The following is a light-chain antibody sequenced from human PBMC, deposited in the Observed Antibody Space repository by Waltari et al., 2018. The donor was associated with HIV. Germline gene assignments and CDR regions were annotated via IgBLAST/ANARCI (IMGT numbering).Light chain of an antibody. CDR3: QQYGSSPPWT. CDR1: QGVGSSY. J-gene: IGKJ1*01. Sequence: EIVLTQSPGTLSLSPGERATLSCRASQGVGSSYLAWYQQKPGQAPRLLIYGASSRATGMPDRFSGDGSGTEFTLTISSLEPEDFAVYYCQQYGSSPPWTFGQGTKVEIK. CDR2: GAS. V-gene: IGKV3-20*01.